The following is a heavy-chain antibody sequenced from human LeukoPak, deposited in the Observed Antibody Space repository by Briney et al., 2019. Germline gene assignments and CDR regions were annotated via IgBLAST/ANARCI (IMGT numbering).Heavy chain of an antibody. D-gene: IGHD3-3*01. Sequence: GGSLRLSCAASGFTFSSYAMSWVRQAPGKGLEWVSAISGSGGSTYYADSVKGRFTISRDNSKNTVYLQMNSLRPEDTAVYYCARDYADFWSGLDYWGQGTLVTVSS. CDR2: ISGSGGST. J-gene: IGHJ4*02. CDR3: ARDYADFWSGLDY. V-gene: IGHV3-23*01. CDR1: GFTFSSYA.